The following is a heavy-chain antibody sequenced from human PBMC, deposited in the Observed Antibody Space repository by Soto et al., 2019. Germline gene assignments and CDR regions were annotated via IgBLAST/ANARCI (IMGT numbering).Heavy chain of an antibody. CDR3: ARTNDYGDYNYGMDV. Sequence: PXXSLRICCKGSGYSFTSYWVCWVLQMPGKGLEWMGIIYPGDSDTRYSPSFQGQVTISADKSISTAYLQWSSLKASDTAMYYCARTNDYGDYNYGMDVWGQGTTVTVSS. CDR1: GYSFTSYW. CDR2: IYPGDSDT. V-gene: IGHV5-51*01. D-gene: IGHD4-17*01. J-gene: IGHJ6*02.